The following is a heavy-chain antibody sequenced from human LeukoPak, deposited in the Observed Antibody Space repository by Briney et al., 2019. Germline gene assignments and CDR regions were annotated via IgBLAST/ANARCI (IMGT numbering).Heavy chain of an antibody. CDR2: ISWDSGTI. CDR3: AKGSGLVIKGYYFDY. J-gene: IGHJ4*02. V-gene: IGHV3-9*01. Sequence: GGSLRLSCAASGFTFDDYAMHWVRQAPGKGLEWVSGISWDSGTIGYADSVKGRFTISRDNAENSLYLQMNSLRAEDTALYYCAKGSGLVIKGYYFDYWGQGILVTVSS. D-gene: IGHD3/OR15-3a*01. CDR1: GFTFDDYA.